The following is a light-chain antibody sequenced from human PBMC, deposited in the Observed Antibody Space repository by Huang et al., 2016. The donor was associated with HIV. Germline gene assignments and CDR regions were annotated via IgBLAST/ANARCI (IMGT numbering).Light chain of an antibody. CDR3: QQYYHNPLT. V-gene: IGKV4-1*01. CDR1: QSLFFSSNKRSY. CDR2: WAS. J-gene: IGKJ4*01. Sequence: DIVMTQSPDSLTVSLGERATINCRSSQSLFFSSNKRSYLAWYQKKPGQPQKLVISWASARASGVPDRFSGSGSETHFTLTINSLQAEDVAVYYCQQYYHNPLTFGGGTKVEI.